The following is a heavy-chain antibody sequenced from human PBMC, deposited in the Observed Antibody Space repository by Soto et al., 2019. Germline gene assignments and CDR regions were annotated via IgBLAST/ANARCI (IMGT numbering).Heavy chain of an antibody. CDR2: IKQDGSEK. V-gene: IGHV3-7*04. CDR3: ARVESITMIVEHPRAFDI. J-gene: IGHJ3*02. D-gene: IGHD3-22*01. CDR1: GFTFSSYW. Sequence: SLRLSCASSGFTFSSYWMSWVRQAPGKGLEWVANIKQDGSEKYYVDSVKGRFTISRDSAKNSLYLQMNSLRAEDTAVYYCARVESITMIVEHPRAFDIWGQGTMVTVSS.